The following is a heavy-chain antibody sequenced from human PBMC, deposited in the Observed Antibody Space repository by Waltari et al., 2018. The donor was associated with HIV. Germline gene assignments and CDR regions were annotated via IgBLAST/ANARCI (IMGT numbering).Heavy chain of an antibody. CDR1: AFTFSTYT. CDR2: ISSGTSYI. Sequence: EVQLVESGGGLVKPGGSLRLSCAASAFTFSTYTMNWVRQAPGKGLEWVSSISSGTSYIYYADSVKGRFTISRDNAKNSLYLQMDSLRAEDTAVYYCARGSDYLFDYWGQGTLVTVSS. D-gene: IGHD3-22*01. V-gene: IGHV3-21*01. J-gene: IGHJ4*02. CDR3: ARGSDYLFDY.